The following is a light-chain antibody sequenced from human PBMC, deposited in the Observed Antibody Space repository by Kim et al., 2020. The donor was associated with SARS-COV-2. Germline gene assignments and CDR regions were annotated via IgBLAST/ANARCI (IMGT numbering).Light chain of an antibody. CDR2: DNN. V-gene: IGLV1-51*01. CDR3: GTWDSRLNAVV. J-gene: IGLJ2*01. CDR1: TSNIEKNY. Sequence: GQKLTIAGPGNTSNIEKNYVYWYRQLPGTAPKLLIYDNNKRPSGIPDRFSGSKSGTSATLGITGLQTGDEADYSCGTWDSRLNAVVFGGGTQLTVL.